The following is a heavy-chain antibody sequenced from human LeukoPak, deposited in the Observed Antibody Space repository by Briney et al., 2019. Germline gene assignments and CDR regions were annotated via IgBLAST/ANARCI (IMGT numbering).Heavy chain of an antibody. J-gene: IGHJ6*02. CDR3: AKGGHSSSPYNHMDV. D-gene: IGHD3-22*01. V-gene: IGHV3-9*01. CDR2: ISWNSATM. CDR1: GFTFDDYT. Sequence: GGSLRLSCAASGFTFDDYTMHWVRQAPGKGLEWVSGISWNSATMVFAGSVRGRFTISRDNAKNSLYLQMNSLRADDTALYYCAKGGHSSSPYNHMDVWDQGTTVTVSS.